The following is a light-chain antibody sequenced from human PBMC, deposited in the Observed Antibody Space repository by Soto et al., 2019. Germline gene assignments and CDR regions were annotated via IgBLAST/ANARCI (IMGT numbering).Light chain of an antibody. J-gene: IGKJ3*01. CDR1: QGISSY. Sequence: IQLTQSPSSLSASVGDRVTITCRASQGISSYLAWYQQKPWKAPKLLIYAASTLQSGVPSRFSGSGSGTDFTLSISSLQPEDFATYYCQQLNRYPFTFGPGTKVDI. CDR2: AAS. CDR3: QQLNRYPFT. V-gene: IGKV1-9*01.